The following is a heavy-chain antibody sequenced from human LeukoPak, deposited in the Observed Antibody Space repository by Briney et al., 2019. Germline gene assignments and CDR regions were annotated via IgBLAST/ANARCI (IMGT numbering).Heavy chain of an antibody. CDR1: GYTFTGYY. Sequence: ASVKVSCKASGYTFTGYYMHWVRQAPGQGLEWMGWINPSSGGTNYAQKFQGRVTMTRDTSISTAYMELSRLRSDDTAVYYCARGCSSTSCYLDYWGQGTLVTVSS. V-gene: IGHV1-2*02. D-gene: IGHD2-2*01. J-gene: IGHJ4*02. CDR3: ARGCSSTSCYLDY. CDR2: INPSSGGT.